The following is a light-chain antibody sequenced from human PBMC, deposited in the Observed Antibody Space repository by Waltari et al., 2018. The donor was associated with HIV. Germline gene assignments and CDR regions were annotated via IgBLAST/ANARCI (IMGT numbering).Light chain of an antibody. Sequence: DIQMTHPPAPMSASVGARLTTTCRASQSISGYLNLYQQKPGKAPNILIYTASSLQSGVPSRFSGSGFGTDFTLTISSLQPEDFATYYCQQSYTTPRTFGQGTKVEIK. CDR1: QSISGY. J-gene: IGKJ1*01. CDR2: TAS. V-gene: IGKV1-39*01. CDR3: QQSYTTPRT.